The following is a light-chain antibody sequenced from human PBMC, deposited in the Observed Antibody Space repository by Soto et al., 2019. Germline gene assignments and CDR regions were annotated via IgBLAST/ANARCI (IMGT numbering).Light chain of an antibody. Sequence: GERATLSCRASQSVSSYLAWYQQKPGQAPRLLIYGASTRATGIPARFSGSGFGTDFTLSISSLEPEDFAVYYCQQRSNWPPITFGQGTRLEI. CDR3: QQRSNWPPIT. CDR2: GAS. V-gene: IGKV3-11*01. J-gene: IGKJ5*01. CDR1: QSVSSY.